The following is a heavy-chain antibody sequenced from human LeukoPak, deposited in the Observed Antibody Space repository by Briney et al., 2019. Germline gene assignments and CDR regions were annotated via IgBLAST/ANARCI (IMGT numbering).Heavy chain of an antibody. J-gene: IGHJ4*02. V-gene: IGHV4-39*07. CDR3: ARWEGGSYYDFDY. D-gene: IGHD1-26*01. CDR2: INHSGST. CDR1: GGSISSGSYY. Sequence: TLSLTCTVSGGSISSGSYYWSWIRQPPGKGLEWIGEINHSGSTNYNPSLKSRVTISVDTSKNQFSLKLSSVTAADTAVYYCARWEGGSYYDFDYWGKGTLVTVSS.